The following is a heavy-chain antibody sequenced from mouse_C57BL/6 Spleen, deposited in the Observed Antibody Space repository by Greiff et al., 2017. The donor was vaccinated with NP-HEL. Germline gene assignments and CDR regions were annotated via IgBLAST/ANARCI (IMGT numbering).Heavy chain of an antibody. CDR3: ARDDYSRGNYFDY. J-gene: IGHJ2*01. D-gene: IGHD2-5*01. Sequence: EVMLVESGGGLVKPGGSLKLSCAASGFTFSSYAMSWVRQTPEKRLEWVATISDGGSYTYYPDNVKGRFTISRDNAKNNLYLQMSHLKSEDTAMYYCARDDYSRGNYFDYWGQGTTLTVSS. CDR2: ISDGGSYT. CDR1: GFTFSSYA. V-gene: IGHV5-4*01.